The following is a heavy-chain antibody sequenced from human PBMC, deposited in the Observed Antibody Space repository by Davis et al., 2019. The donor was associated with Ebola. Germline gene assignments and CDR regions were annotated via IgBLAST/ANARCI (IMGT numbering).Heavy chain of an antibody. CDR3: ARDTILNDALFDY. V-gene: IGHV1-3*01. Sequence: ASVKVSCKASGYTFTSYAMHWVRQAPGQRLEWMGWINAGNGNTKYSQKFQGRVTMTRDTSTSTVYMELSSLRSEDTAVYYCARDTILNDALFDYWGQGTLVTVSS. CDR1: GYTFTSYA. J-gene: IGHJ4*02. D-gene: IGHD3-3*01. CDR2: INAGNGNT.